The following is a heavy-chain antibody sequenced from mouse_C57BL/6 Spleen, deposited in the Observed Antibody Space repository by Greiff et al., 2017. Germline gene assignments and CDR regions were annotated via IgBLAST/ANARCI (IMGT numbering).Heavy chain of an antibody. Sequence: VQLVESGAELVRPGASVTLSCKASGYTFTDYEMHWVKQTPVHGLEWIGAIDPETGGTAYNQKFKGKAILTADKSSSTAYMELRSLTSEDSAVYYCTRWGGYGNLFAYWGQGTLVTVSA. D-gene: IGHD2-1*01. CDR1: GYTFTDYE. V-gene: IGHV1-15*01. CDR2: IDPETGGT. J-gene: IGHJ3*01. CDR3: TRWGGYGNLFAY.